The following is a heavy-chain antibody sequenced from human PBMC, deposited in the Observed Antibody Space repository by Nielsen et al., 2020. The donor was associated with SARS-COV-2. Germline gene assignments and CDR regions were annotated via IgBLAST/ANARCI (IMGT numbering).Heavy chain of an antibody. CDR1: GFTFSSYA. CDR2: ISSNGGST. Sequence: GESLKISCSASGFTFSSYAMHWVRQAPGKGLEYVSAISSNGGSTYYADSVKGRFTVSRDNSKNTVFLQINSLRAEDTAVYYCARDLEAANQWLVTDYWGQGTLVTVSS. V-gene: IGHV3-64*04. D-gene: IGHD6-19*01. J-gene: IGHJ4*02. CDR3: ARDLEAANQWLVTDY.